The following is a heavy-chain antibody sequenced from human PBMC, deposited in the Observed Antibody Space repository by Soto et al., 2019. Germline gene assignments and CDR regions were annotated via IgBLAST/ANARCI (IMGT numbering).Heavy chain of an antibody. CDR1: GGTFSSYA. CDR2: IIPIFGTA. Sequence: SVKVSCKASGGTFSSYAISWVRQAPGQGLEWMGGIIPIFGTANYAQKFQGRVTITADESTSTAYMELSSLRSEDTAVYYCASSYGGNSGDYYYYGMDVWGQGTTVTVSS. J-gene: IGHJ6*02. D-gene: IGHD4-17*01. V-gene: IGHV1-69*13. CDR3: ASSYGGNSGDYYYYGMDV.